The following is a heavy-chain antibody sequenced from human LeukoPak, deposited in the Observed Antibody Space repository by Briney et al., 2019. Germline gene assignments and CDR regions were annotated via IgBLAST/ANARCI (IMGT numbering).Heavy chain of an antibody. D-gene: IGHD3-10*01. CDR2: ISSSRGYI. V-gene: IGHV3-21*01. Sequence: KSGGSLRLSCAASGFTFSAYSMTWVRQAPGKGLEWVSSISSSRGYIYYADSVKGRFTISRDNAKNSLYLQMNSLRAEDTAVYYCAREGDYRSFDYWGQGTLVTVSS. CDR1: GFTFSAYS. CDR3: AREGDYRSFDY. J-gene: IGHJ4*02.